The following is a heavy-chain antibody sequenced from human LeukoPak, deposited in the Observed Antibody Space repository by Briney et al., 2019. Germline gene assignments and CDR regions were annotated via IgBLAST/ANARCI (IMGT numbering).Heavy chain of an antibody. CDR2: IIPILGIA. V-gene: IGHV1-69*04. CDR1: GGTFSSYA. Sequence: SAKVSCKASGGTFSSYAISWVRQAPGQGLEWMGRIIPILGIANYAQKFQGRVTITADKSTSTAYMELSSLRSEDTAVYYCARDRCSSTSCYRRNNWFDPWGQGTLVTVSS. J-gene: IGHJ5*02. D-gene: IGHD2-2*02. CDR3: ARDRCSSTSCYRRNNWFDP.